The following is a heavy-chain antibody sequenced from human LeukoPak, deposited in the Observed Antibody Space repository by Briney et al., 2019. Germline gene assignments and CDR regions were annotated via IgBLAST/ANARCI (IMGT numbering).Heavy chain of an antibody. CDR1: GGSISSAGYY. CDR2: IYYTGRT. CDR3: ARLSGYSSGHYYSDY. V-gene: IGHV4-31*03. J-gene: IGHJ4*02. D-gene: IGHD3-22*01. Sequence: SETLSLTCTVSGGSISSAGYYWNWIRQHPTEGLEWIGHIYYTGRTTYNPSVKSRVTISVDTSKNQFSLKLSSVTAADTAVYYCARLSGYSSGHYYSDYWGQGTLVTVSS.